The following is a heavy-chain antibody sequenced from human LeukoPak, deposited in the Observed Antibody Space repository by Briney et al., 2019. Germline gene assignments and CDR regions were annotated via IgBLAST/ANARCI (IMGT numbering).Heavy chain of an antibody. CDR1: GFTFSSYA. J-gene: IGHJ4*02. CDR3: ARDYIVVVPAAIGSGTFDY. Sequence: PGGSLRLSCAASGFTFSSYAMSWVRQAPGKGLEWVSAISGSGGSTYYADSVKGRFTISRDNSKNTLYLQMNSLRAEDTAVYYCARDYIVVVPAAIGSGTFDYWGQGTLVTVSS. D-gene: IGHD2-2*01. V-gene: IGHV3-23*01. CDR2: ISGSGGST.